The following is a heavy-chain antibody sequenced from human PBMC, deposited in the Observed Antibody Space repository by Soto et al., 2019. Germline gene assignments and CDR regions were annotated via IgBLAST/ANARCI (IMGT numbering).Heavy chain of an antibody. CDR1: GFTFDDYA. Sequence: EVQLVESGGGLVQPGRSLRLSCAASGFTFDDYAMHWVRQAPGKGLEWVSGISWNSGSIGYADSVKGRFTISRDNAKNSLYQKMNSLKAEDTALYYCAKGGSGSYKFDYWGQGTLVTVSS. V-gene: IGHV3-9*01. CDR2: ISWNSGSI. J-gene: IGHJ4*02. CDR3: AKGGSGSYKFDY. D-gene: IGHD3-10*01.